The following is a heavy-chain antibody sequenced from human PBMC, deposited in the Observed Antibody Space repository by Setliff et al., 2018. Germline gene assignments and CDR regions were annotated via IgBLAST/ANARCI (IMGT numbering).Heavy chain of an antibody. D-gene: IGHD2-15*01. V-gene: IGHV3-33*08. CDR1: GFTFRTYS. CDR2: IWDDGGNK. J-gene: IGHJ4*02. Sequence: PGGSLRLSCVASGFTFRTYSMHWVRQAPGKGLEWVAVIWDDGGNKYHADSVKGRFTISRDNSKNTLYLQMNSLRPEDTAVYYCARTCSGSGCYAGLESWGQGTPVTVSS. CDR3: ARTCSGSGCYAGLES.